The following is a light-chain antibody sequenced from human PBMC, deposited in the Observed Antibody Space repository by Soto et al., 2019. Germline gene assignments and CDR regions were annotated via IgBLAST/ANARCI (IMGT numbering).Light chain of an antibody. J-gene: IGKJ1*01. CDR1: QTVNRNY. CDR3: QQYIDSPRT. V-gene: IGKV3-20*01. CDR2: GVS. Sequence: EIVLTQSPGTLALSLGDGATLSCRASQTVNRNYLAWYHQKPGQPPRLLIYGVSNRATGVPDRFSGGGSGTEFTLTIVSLEPDDFGTYYRQQYIDSPRTFGQGTRVEVK.